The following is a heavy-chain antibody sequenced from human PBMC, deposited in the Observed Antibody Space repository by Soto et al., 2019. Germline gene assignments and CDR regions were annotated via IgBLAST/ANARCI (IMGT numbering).Heavy chain of an antibody. CDR1: GGSISSGGYY. CDR2: IYYSGST. Sequence: QVQLQESGPGLVKPSQTLSLTCTVSGGSISSGGYYWSWIRQHPGKGLEWIGYIYYSGSTYYNPSLKSRVTISVDTSKNQFSLKLSSVTAADTAVYYCARERIAVAGTEDYGMDVWGQGTTVTVSS. J-gene: IGHJ6*02. D-gene: IGHD6-19*01. CDR3: ARERIAVAGTEDYGMDV. V-gene: IGHV4-31*03.